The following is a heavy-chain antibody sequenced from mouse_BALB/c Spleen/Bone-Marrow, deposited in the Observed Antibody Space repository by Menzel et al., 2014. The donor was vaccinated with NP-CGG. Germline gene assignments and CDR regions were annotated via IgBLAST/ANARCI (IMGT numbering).Heavy chain of an antibody. CDR2: INPGNGRT. CDR1: GYNFISYW. V-gene: IGHV1S81*02. Sequence: QVQLQQSGAELVKPGASVKLSCKASGYNFISYWIHWVKQRPGQGLEWIGEINPGNGRTNYNEKFKNKATLNIDKSSSTAYMQLSRLTSEDSAVYYCARWGKGYFDVWGAGTTVTVSS. J-gene: IGHJ1*01. CDR3: ARWGKGYFDV. D-gene: IGHD1-3*01.